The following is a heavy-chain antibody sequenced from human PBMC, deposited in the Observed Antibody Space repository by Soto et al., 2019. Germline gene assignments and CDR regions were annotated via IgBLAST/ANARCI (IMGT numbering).Heavy chain of an antibody. CDR1: GGSISSYY. D-gene: IGHD5-18*01. CDR3: AGGYSYDNWFDP. CDR2: IYYSGST. V-gene: IGHV4-59*01. Sequence: PETLSLTCTVSGGSISSYYWSWIRQPPGKGLEWIGYIYYSGSTNYNPSLKSRVTISVDASKNHFSLKLSSVTAADTAVYYCAGGYSYDNWFDPWGQGTLVTVSS. J-gene: IGHJ5*02.